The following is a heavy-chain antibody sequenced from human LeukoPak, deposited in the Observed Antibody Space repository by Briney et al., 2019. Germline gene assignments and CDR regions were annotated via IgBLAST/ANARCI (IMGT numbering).Heavy chain of an antibody. J-gene: IGHJ4*02. CDR2: ISYDGNLK. V-gene: IGHV3-30*18. D-gene: IGHD3-22*01. CDR1: GFEFSNYA. Sequence: PGRSLRLACAASGFEFSNYAIHWVHQAPGKGLEWVAVISYDGNLKHYGDSVQGRFIISRDNPKNTLYLEMNNLRPEDTGVYYCTKTIDGYLSGYFDHWGQGTLVTVVS. CDR3: TKTIDGYLSGYFDH.